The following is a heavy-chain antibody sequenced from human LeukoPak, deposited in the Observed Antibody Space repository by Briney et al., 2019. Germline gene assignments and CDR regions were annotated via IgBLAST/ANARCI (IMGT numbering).Heavy chain of an antibody. V-gene: IGHV1-69*05. CDR2: IIPISGTS. Sequence: SVKVSCKASGGTFSIYTFSWVRQAPGQGLEWMGGIIPISGTSTYAQKFQGRVTITTDESTGTAYMDLSSLRSEDTAMYYCQVELRVDTSSIFYFRGQGTLVTVSS. J-gene: IGHJ4*02. D-gene: IGHD1-1*01. CDR3: QVELRVDTSSIFYF. CDR1: GGTFSIYT.